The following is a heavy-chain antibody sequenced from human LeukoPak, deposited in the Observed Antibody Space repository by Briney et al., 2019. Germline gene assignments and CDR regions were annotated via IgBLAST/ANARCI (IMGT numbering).Heavy chain of an antibody. CDR2: ISTSGRT. V-gene: IGHV4-4*09. J-gene: IGHJ5*02. Sequence: SETLSLTCTVSVGSISSYYWSWIRQPPGKGLEWIWYISTSGRTNYNPSLKSRVTISVDTSKNQFSLKLSSVTAAHTAVYYCARHGMYSYGRTGNWFDPWGQGTLVTVSS. CDR1: VGSISSYY. CDR3: ARHGMYSYGRTGNWFDP. D-gene: IGHD5-18*01.